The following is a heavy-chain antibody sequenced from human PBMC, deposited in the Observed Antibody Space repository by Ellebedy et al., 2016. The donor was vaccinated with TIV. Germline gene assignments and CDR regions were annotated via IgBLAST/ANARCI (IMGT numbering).Heavy chain of an antibody. CDR2: ISYDGSNK. V-gene: IGHV3-30*03. D-gene: IGHD6-19*01. Sequence: GESLKISCAASGFTFSTYGIHWVRPAPGKGLEWVAVISYDGSNKYYADSVKGRFTISRDNSKNTLYLQMNSLRAEDTAVYYCARDSSGWQVDWGQGTLVTVSS. CDR3: ARDSSGWQVD. J-gene: IGHJ4*02. CDR1: GFTFSTYG.